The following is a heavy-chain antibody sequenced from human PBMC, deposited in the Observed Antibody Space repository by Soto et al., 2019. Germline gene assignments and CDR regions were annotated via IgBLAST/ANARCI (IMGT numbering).Heavy chain of an antibody. D-gene: IGHD1-26*01. Sequence: GGSLRLSCAASGFTFSSYAMSWVRQAPGKGLEWVSTISGSGGSTYYADSLKGRFTISRDNSKNTLFLQMSSQRAEDTAVYYCARDPEWGAIDIWGRGTMVTVSS. V-gene: IGHV3-23*01. CDR2: ISGSGGST. CDR3: ARDPEWGAIDI. CDR1: GFTFSSYA. J-gene: IGHJ3*02.